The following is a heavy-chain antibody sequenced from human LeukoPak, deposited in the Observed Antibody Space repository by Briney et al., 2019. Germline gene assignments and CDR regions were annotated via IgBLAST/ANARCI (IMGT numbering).Heavy chain of an antibody. CDR2: IYYSGST. Sequence: SETLSLTCTVSGGSVSSDSYYWSWIRQPPGKGLEWIGYIYYSGSTNYNPSLKSRVTISVDTSKNQFSLKLSSVTAADTAVYYCAGRPIAVAASNWFDPWGQGTLVTVSS. CDR3: AGRPIAVAASNWFDP. CDR1: GGSVSSDSYY. J-gene: IGHJ5*02. D-gene: IGHD6-19*01. V-gene: IGHV4-61*01.